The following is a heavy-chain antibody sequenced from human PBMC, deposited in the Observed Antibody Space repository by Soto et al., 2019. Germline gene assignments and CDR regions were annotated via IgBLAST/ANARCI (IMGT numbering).Heavy chain of an antibody. D-gene: IGHD6-13*01. CDR3: AYSSTPFDY. J-gene: IGHJ4*02. Sequence: GALRRSWVAPGFTVSNVGLYWVLQAPGKGLEWVSGISCIGGSTYYANSVKCRFTISRDNSKNTLYLQMNSLRAEDTAVYYCAYSSTPFDYWGQGTLVPVSS. CDR1: GFTVSNVG. V-gene: IGHV3-23*01. CDR2: ISCIGGST.